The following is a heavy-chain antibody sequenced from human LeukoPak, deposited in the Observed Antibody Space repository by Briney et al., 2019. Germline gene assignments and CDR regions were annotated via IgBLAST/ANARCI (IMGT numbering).Heavy chain of an antibody. CDR1: GFTFGDYY. V-gene: IGHV3-11*03. Sequence: GGSLRLSCAASGFTFGDYYMSWIRQAPGKGLEWVSYIRSTSSNTNYADSVKDRFTISRDNAKNSLSLQMSSLRAEDTAVYYCVRLMGYSYGLGDFWGQGALVTVSS. D-gene: IGHD5-18*01. J-gene: IGHJ4*02. CDR3: VRLMGYSYGLGDF. CDR2: IRSTSSNT.